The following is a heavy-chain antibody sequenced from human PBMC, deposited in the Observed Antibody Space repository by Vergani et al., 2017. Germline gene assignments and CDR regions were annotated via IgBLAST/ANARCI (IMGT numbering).Heavy chain of an antibody. CDR3: ARVAKDYYYYGMDV. Sequence: QVQLQESGPGLVKPSETLSLTCTVSGGSISSYYWSWIRQPAGKGLEWIGYIYYSGSTNYNPSLKSRVTISVDTSKNQFSLKLSSVTAADTAVYYCARVAKDYYYYGMDVWGQGTTVTVSS. CDR1: GGSISSYY. V-gene: IGHV4-59*01. CDR2: IYYSGST. J-gene: IGHJ6*02.